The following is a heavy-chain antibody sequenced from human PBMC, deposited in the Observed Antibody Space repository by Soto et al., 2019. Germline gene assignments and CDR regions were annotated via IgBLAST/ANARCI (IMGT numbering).Heavy chain of an antibody. CDR3: ARTLGSSTLDY. CDR2: IDWDDDE. Sequence: SGPTLVNRTQALTLTCTFSGFSLSNSGKCVSWIRQPPGKALEWLARIDWDDDEYYSTSLKTRLTISKDTSKNLVVLTMTNMDPTDTATYYCARTLGSSTLDYWGQGTLVTV. J-gene: IGHJ4*02. V-gene: IGHV2-70*11. D-gene: IGHD6-13*01. CDR1: GFSLSNSGKC.